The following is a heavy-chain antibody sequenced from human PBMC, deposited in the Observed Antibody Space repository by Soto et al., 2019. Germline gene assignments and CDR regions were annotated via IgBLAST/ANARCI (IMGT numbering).Heavy chain of an antibody. J-gene: IGHJ6*02. Sequence: ASVKVSCKASGYTFTSYYMHWVRQAPGQGLEWMGIINPSGGSTSYAQKFQGRVTMTRDTSTSTVYMELSSLRSEDTAVYYCARDGQELELVADYYYGMGVWGQGTTVTVSS. CDR3: ARDGQELELVADYYYGMGV. CDR2: INPSGGST. V-gene: IGHV1-46*01. CDR1: GYTFTSYY. D-gene: IGHD1-7*01.